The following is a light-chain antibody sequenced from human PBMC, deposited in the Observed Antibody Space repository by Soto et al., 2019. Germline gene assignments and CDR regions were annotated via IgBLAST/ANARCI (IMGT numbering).Light chain of an antibody. CDR1: QSISTQ. CDR3: QQSYSTPRT. CDR2: AAS. J-gene: IGKJ1*01. Sequence: DIQMTQSPSSLSASVGDTVTITCRASQSISTQLNWYQQKPGKAPKVVIYAASNLQGGVPSRFSGSGSGTDFTLTISSLQPEDHASYYCQQSYSTPRTFGQGTKVDIK. V-gene: IGKV1-39*01.